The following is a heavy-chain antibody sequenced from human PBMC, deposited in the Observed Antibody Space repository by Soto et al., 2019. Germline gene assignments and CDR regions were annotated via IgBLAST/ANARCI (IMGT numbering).Heavy chain of an antibody. V-gene: IGHV2-5*02. J-gene: IGHJ1*01. CDR2: IYWDDDK. D-gene: IGHD4-17*01. CDR1: GLSLSTNEVG. Sequence: QITLKESGPTLVKPTETLTLTCTFSGLSLSTNEVGVGWIRQPPGKALEWLALIYWDDDKRYSPSLKSRLTITQDTSRNQVVLTMTDRDPVDTATYYCTYTPPTTVTTSAEYFQYWGQGTLVTVSS. CDR3: TYTPPTTVTTSAEYFQY.